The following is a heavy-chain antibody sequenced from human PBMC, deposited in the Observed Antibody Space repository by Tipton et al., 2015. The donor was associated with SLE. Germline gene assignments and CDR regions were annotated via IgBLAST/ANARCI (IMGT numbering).Heavy chain of an antibody. V-gene: IGHV3-7*01. CDR2: IKQDGSEK. D-gene: IGHD6-13*01. CDR3: ARGGPIEAAAGSYYYYGMDV. Sequence: SLRLSCAASGFTFSSYWMSWVRQAPGKGLEWVANIKQDGSEKYYVDSVKGRFTISRDNAKNSLYLQMNSLRAEDTAVYYCARGGPIEAAAGSYYYYGMDVWGQGTTVTVSS. CDR1: GFTFSSYW. J-gene: IGHJ6*02.